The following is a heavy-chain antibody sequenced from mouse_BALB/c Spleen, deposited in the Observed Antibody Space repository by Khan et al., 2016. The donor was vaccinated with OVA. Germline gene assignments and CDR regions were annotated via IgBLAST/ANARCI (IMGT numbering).Heavy chain of an antibody. CDR2: IWSGGNT. CDR1: GFSLTTYG. V-gene: IGHV2-2*01. Sequence: QVRLQQSGPGLVQPSQSLSITCTVSGFSLTTYGVHWIRQSPGKGLEWLGLIWSGGNTDYNAAFISRLSITKDNSKSQVFFKMNRLQGDDTAMYFCARNSYMYDFTYWGQGTLVTVSA. D-gene: IGHD2-14*01. CDR3: ARNSYMYDFTY. J-gene: IGHJ3*01.